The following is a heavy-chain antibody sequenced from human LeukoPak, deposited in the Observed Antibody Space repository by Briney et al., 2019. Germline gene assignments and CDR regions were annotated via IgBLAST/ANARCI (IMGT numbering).Heavy chain of an antibody. CDR3: ASRKYYYDGGGLEGI. CDR2: MNPNSGNT. V-gene: IGHV1-8*01. CDR1: GYTFTSYD. D-gene: IGHD3-22*01. Sequence: ASVNLSCKASGYTFTSYDINWVRQATGQGLEWMGWMNPNSGNTGYAQKFQGRVTMTRNTSISTAYMELSSLRSEDTAVYYCASRKYYYDGGGLEGIWGQGTMVTVSS. J-gene: IGHJ3*02.